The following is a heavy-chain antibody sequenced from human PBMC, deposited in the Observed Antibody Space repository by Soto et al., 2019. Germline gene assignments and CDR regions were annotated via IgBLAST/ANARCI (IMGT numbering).Heavy chain of an antibody. V-gene: IGHV2-26*01. CDR3: ARWIKYSGSEGYRS. D-gene: IGHD3-10*01. CDR1: EFSVSNARVG. CDR2: IFWNDVK. Sequence: QVTLKESGPVLVKPTETLTLTCTVSEFSVSNARVGVSWIRQPPGKALEWLAHIFWNDVKSYSTSLKSRLTIPTHTSKGEVVLTMTTMDPSENATFYCARWIKYSGSEGYRSRAQGTLVTVSS. J-gene: IGHJ1*01.